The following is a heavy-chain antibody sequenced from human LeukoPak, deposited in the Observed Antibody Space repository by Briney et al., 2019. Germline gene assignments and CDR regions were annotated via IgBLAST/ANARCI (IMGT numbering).Heavy chain of an antibody. V-gene: IGHV3-30*18. J-gene: IGHJ3*02. D-gene: IGHD2-8*01. CDR2: ISYDGSNK. Sequence: PGGSLRLSCAASGFTFRSYGMHWVRQAPGKGLEWVAVISYDGSNKYYADSVKGRFTISRDNSKNTLYLQMNSLRAEDTALYYCAKYNGRVYDAFDIWGQGTMVTVSS. CDR3: AKYNGRVYDAFDI. CDR1: GFTFRSYG.